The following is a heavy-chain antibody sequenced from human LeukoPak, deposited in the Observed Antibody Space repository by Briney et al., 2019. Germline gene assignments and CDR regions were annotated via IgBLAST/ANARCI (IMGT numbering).Heavy chain of an antibody. CDR2: ISNDGVRQ. CDR3: ARDSGPSLTLYGVVDS. CDR1: GFTFSRLA. Sequence: GGSLRLSCAASGFTFSRLAMHWVRQAPGKGLEWVSVISNDGVRQNYADSVKGRFTISRDNSRTTLFLQMNSLRAEDTAVYYCARDSGPSLTLYGVVDSWGQGTLVTVSS. V-gene: IGHV3-30-3*01. D-gene: IGHD3-9*01. J-gene: IGHJ4*02.